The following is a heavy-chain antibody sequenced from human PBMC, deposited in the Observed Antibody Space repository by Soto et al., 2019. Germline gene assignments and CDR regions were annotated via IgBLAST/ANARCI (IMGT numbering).Heavy chain of an antibody. CDR1: GFIFDDYA. V-gene: IGHV3-9*01. J-gene: IGHJ6*02. Sequence: EVQLVESGGGLVQPGRSLRLSCAASGFIFDDYAMHWVRQASGKGLEWVSVISGNSGSLGYADSVKGRFTISRDNAKNSLYLQMNSLRAEDTALYYCAKDRYSSSAYYYYGMDGWGQGTTVTVSS. CDR2: ISGNSGSL. D-gene: IGHD5-18*01. CDR3: AKDRYSSSAYYYYGMDG.